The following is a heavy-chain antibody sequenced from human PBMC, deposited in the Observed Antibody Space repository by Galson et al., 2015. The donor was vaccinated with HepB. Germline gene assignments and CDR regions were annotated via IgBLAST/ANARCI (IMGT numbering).Heavy chain of an antibody. Sequence: CAISGDSVSSDSAAWNWIRQSPSRGLEWLGRTYYRSKWYNDYAESVKSRIDINPDTSKNQFSLQLSSVTPEDTAVYYCAREGFTTSNYYYYMDVWGKGTTVTVSS. J-gene: IGHJ6*03. V-gene: IGHV6-1*01. CDR2: TYYRSKWYN. CDR1: GDSVSSDSAA. CDR3: AREGFTTSNYYYYMDV. D-gene: IGHD3-22*01.